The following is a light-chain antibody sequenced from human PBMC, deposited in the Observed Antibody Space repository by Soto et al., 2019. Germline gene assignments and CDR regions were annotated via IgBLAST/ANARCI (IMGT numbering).Light chain of an antibody. Sequence: QSALTQPASVSGSPGQSITICCTGTSSDVGGYNFVSWYQQHPGKAPRLMIFDVDNRPSGVSTRFSGSKSGNTASLTISGLQAEDEADYYCCSYSGSSTIVVFGGGTKVTVL. CDR3: CSYSGSSTIVV. V-gene: IGLV2-14*03. CDR1: SSDVGGYNF. J-gene: IGLJ2*01. CDR2: DVD.